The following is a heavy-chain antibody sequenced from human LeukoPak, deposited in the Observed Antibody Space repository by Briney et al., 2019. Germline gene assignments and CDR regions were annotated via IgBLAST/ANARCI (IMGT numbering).Heavy chain of an antibody. Sequence: PGGSLRLSCAASGFTFSSYAMHWVRQAPGKGLEWVAVISYDGSNKYYADSVKGRFTISRDNSKNTLYLQMNSLRAEDTAVYYCAREGRVVAAGYFDYWAREPWSPSPQ. CDR3: AREGRVVAAGYFDY. CDR2: ISYDGSNK. V-gene: IGHV3-30*04. J-gene: IGHJ4*02. D-gene: IGHD6-25*01. CDR1: GFTFSSYA.